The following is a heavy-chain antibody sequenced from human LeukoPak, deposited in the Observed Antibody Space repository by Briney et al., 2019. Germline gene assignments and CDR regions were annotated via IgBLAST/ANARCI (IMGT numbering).Heavy chain of an antibody. V-gene: IGHV3-23*01. D-gene: IGHD1-14*01. J-gene: IGHJ6*02. CDR3: AKVSGGGLYYDGMDV. CDR2: ISGNGDTT. Sequence: GGSLRLSCAAFGFTFNNYVMNWVRQAPGKGLEWVSTISGNGDTTYYADSVKGRFTISRDSSKNTLYLQMNSLRAEDTAVYYCAKVSGGGLYYDGMDVWGQGTTVTVSS. CDR1: GFTFNNYV.